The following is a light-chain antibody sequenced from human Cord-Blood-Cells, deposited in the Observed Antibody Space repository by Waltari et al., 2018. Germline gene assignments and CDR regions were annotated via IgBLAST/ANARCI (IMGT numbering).Light chain of an antibody. V-gene: IGLV2-23*01. Sequence: QSALTHPASVSGSPAPSYTLSSTGTSSTVGRYNLVDWYQQLPGKAPKLMIYEGSKRPSGVSNRFAGSKSGNTASLTISGLQAEDEADYYCCSYAGSSTWVFGGGTKLTVL. CDR3: CSYAGSSTWV. J-gene: IGLJ3*02. CDR2: EGS. CDR1: SSTVGRYNL.